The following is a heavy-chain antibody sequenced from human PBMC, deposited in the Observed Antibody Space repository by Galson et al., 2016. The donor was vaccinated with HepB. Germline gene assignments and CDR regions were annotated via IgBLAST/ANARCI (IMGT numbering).Heavy chain of an antibody. J-gene: IGHJ3*02. CDR3: ARDRRSGSYEDDFHI. CDR1: GFPFSSYG. Sequence: SLRLSCAASGFPFSSYGIHWVRQAPGKGLEWVAVIWYDGSRKYYVDSVRGRFTISRDNFKNMVYLQMNSLRAEDTAVYYCARDRRSGSYEDDFHIWGQGTMVTVSS. CDR2: IWYDGSRK. D-gene: IGHD1-26*01. V-gene: IGHV3-33*01.